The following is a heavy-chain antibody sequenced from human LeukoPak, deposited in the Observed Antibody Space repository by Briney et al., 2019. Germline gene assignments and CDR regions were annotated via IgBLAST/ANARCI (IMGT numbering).Heavy chain of an antibody. V-gene: IGHV5-51*01. D-gene: IGHD2-2*03. J-gene: IGHJ4*02. Sequence: GESLKISCKGSGYSFTSYWIGWVRQMPGKGLEWMGIIYPGDSDTRYSPSFQGQVTISADKSISTAYLQWSSLKASDTAMYYCARQGRFGYCSSTSCYPLDYWGQGTLVTVSS. CDR1: GYSFTSYW. CDR2: IYPGDSDT. CDR3: ARQGRFGYCSSTSCYPLDY.